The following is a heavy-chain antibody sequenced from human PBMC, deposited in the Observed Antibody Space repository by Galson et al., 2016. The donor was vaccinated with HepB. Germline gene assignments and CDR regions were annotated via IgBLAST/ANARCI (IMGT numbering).Heavy chain of an antibody. J-gene: IGHJ4*02. CDR3: ASVMASTWFDF. Sequence: ETLSLTCVVYGGSSSGYYWSWIRQPPGKGLEWIGNIYYSGATYYNPSLKSRVTVSVDTSKNQFSLKLSSVTAADTAVYYCASVMASTWFDFWGQGTLVTVST. V-gene: IGHV4-34*01. CDR2: IYYSGAT. D-gene: IGHD2-8*01. CDR1: GGSSSGYY.